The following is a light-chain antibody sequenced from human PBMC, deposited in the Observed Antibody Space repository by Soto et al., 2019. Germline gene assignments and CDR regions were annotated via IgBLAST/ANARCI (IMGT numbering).Light chain of an antibody. CDR1: QSVSIY. J-gene: IGKJ4*01. V-gene: IGKV3-11*01. CDR3: QQYSNSPPLT. CDR2: DAS. Sequence: EIVLTQSPATLSLSPGERATLSCRASQSVSIYLAWYQQKPGQAPRLLIYDASNRATGIPDRFSGSGSGTDFTLTISRLDPEDFAVYYCQQYSNSPPLTFGGGTKVDIK.